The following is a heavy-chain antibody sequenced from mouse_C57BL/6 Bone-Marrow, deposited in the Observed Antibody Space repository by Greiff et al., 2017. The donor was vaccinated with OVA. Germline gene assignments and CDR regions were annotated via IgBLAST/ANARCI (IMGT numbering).Heavy chain of an antibody. CDR2: ISSGGSYT. Sequence: VQLKESGGDLVKPGGSLKLSCAASGFTFSSYGMSWVRQTPDKRLEWVATISSGGSYTYYPDSVKGRFTISRDNAKNTLYLQMSSLKSEDTAMYYCARDYYDYDLYYFDYWGQGTTLTVSS. CDR1: GFTFSSYG. J-gene: IGHJ2*01. D-gene: IGHD2-4*01. V-gene: IGHV5-6*01. CDR3: ARDYYDYDLYYFDY.